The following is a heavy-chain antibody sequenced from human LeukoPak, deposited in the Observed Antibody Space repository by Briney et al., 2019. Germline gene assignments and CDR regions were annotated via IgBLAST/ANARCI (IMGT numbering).Heavy chain of an antibody. CDR2: IYSGGST. V-gene: IGHV3-66*01. D-gene: IGHD6-13*01. J-gene: IGHJ4*02. CDR3: ARFRSSSRSYDY. Sequence: GGSLRLSCAASGFTVSSNYMSWVRQAPGKGLEWVSVIYSGGSTYYADSVKGRFTISRDNSKNTLYLQMNSLRAEDTAVYYCARFRSSSRSYDYWGQGTLVTVSS. CDR1: GFTVSSNY.